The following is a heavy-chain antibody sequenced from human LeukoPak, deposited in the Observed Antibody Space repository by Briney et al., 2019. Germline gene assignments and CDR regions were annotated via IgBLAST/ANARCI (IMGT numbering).Heavy chain of an antibody. V-gene: IGHV4-38-2*02. Sequence: SETLSLTCTVSGYSISSGYYWGWIRQPPGKGLEWIGSIHHSGSTYSNPSLKSRVTISVDTSKNQLSLKLSSVTAADAAVYYCARPLSGDWYFDLWGRGTLVTVSS. CDR1: GYSISSGYY. CDR3: ARPLSGDWYFDL. D-gene: IGHD1-26*01. CDR2: IHHSGST. J-gene: IGHJ2*01.